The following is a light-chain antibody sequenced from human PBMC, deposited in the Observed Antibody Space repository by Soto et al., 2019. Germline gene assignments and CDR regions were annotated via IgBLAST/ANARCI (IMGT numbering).Light chain of an antibody. CDR3: QQTRAYPST. J-gene: IGKJ4*01. CDR1: QGIGTS. CDR2: TAS. Sequence: DIQMSQSPSSLSASVGDRVTITCRPSQGIGTSLAWYQQKPGTVPKLLIHTASTLQSGVPSRFSGSGSGTDFTLTITSLQAEDFATYYCQQTRAYPSTFGGGTKVDIK. V-gene: IGKV1-27*01.